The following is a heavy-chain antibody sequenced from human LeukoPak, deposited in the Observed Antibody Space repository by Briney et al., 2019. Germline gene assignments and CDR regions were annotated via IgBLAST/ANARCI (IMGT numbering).Heavy chain of an antibody. CDR3: ATVTYSSGWQGVYYYYGMDV. D-gene: IGHD6-19*01. V-gene: IGHV1-24*01. CDR2: FDPEDGET. CDR1: GYTLTELS. J-gene: IGHJ6*02. Sequence: ASVKVSCTVSGYTLTELSMHWVRQAPGKGPEWMGGFDPEDGETIYAQKFQGRVTMTEDTSTDTAYMELSSLRSEDTAVYYCATVTYSSGWQGVYYYYGMDVWGQGTTVTVSS.